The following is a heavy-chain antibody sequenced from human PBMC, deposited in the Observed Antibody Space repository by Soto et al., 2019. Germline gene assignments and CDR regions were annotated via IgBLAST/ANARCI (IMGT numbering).Heavy chain of an antibody. D-gene: IGHD1-7*01. CDR3: ATRTTPNYRNRKPNFDY. CDR2: INHSGST. Sequence: QVQLQQWGAGLLKPSETLSLTCAVYGGSFSGYYWSWIRQPPGKGLEWIGEINHSGSTNYNPSLKSRVTISVDTSKNQFSLKRSSVTAADTAVYYCATRTTPNYRNRKPNFDYWGQGTLVTVSS. CDR1: GGSFSGYY. J-gene: IGHJ4*02. V-gene: IGHV4-34*01.